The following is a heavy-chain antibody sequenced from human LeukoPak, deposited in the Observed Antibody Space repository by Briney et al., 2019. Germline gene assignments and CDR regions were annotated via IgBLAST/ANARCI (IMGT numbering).Heavy chain of an antibody. CDR3: ARSYCSGGSFYSMTWYFDP. Sequence: GASVKVSCKASGGTFSSYAISWVRQAPGQGLGWMGRIIPIFGTANYAQKFQGRVTITTDESTSTAYMELSSLRSEDTAVYYCARSYCSGGSFYSMTWYFDPWGRGTLVTVSS. V-gene: IGHV1-69*05. CDR1: GGTFSSYA. J-gene: IGHJ2*01. CDR2: IIPIFGTA. D-gene: IGHD2-15*01.